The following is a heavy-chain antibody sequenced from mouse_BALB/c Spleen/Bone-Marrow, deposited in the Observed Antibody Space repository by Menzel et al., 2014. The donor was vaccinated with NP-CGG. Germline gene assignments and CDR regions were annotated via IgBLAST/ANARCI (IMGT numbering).Heavy chain of an antibody. J-gene: IGHJ4*01. D-gene: IGHD1-1*01. CDR2: ISSGGSYT. CDR1: GFTFSSYA. V-gene: IGHV5-9-1*01. CDR3: ARSLYDYDAMDY. Sequence: EVKLVESGGGLVKPGGSLKLSCAASGFTFSSYAMSWVRQTPEKRLEGVATISSGGSYTYYADSGKGRLTISRDNAKNTLYLQMSSLRSEDTAMYYCARSLYDYDAMDYWGQGTSVTVSS.